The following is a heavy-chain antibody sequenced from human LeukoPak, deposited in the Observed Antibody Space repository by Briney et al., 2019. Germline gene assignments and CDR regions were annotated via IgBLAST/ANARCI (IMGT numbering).Heavy chain of an antibody. CDR2: IRYDGSNK. CDR3: AKVGWGYYDSSGYWERTYYFDY. D-gene: IGHD3-22*01. CDR1: GFTFSSYG. Sequence: GGSLRLSCAASGFTFSSYGMHWVRQAPGKGLEWVAFIRYDGSNKYYADSVKGRFTISRDNSKNTLYLQMNSLRAEDTAVYYCAKVGWGYYDSSGYWERTYYFDYWGQGTLVTVSS. V-gene: IGHV3-30*02. J-gene: IGHJ4*02.